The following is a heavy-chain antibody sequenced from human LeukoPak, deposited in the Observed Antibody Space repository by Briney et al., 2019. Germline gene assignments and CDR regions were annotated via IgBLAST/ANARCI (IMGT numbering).Heavy chain of an antibody. Sequence: SETLSLTCTVSGGSISSYYWSWIRQPPGKGLEWIGYIYYSGSTNYNPSLKSRVTISVDTSKNQFSLKLSSVTAADTAVYYCARSDYIVVVPAAIRPGMDVWGQGTTVTVSS. CDR2: IYYSGST. J-gene: IGHJ6*02. CDR1: GGSISSYY. D-gene: IGHD2-2*01. CDR3: ARSDYIVVVPAAIRPGMDV. V-gene: IGHV4-59*12.